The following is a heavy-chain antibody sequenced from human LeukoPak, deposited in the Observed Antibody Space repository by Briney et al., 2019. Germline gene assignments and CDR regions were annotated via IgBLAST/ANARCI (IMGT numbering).Heavy chain of an antibody. V-gene: IGHV3-53*01. CDR3: ARYPSYYDSSIYYFDY. Sequence: PGGSLRLSCAASGFTVSSNYMSWVRQAPGKGLEWVSVIYSGGSTYYADSVKGRFTISRDNSKNTLYLQMNSLRAEDTAVYYCARYPSYYDSSIYYFDYWGQGTLVTVSS. CDR1: GFTVSSNY. CDR2: IYSGGST. J-gene: IGHJ4*02. D-gene: IGHD3-22*01.